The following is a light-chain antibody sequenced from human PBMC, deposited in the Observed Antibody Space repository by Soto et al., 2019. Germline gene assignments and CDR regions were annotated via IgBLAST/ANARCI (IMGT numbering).Light chain of an antibody. CDR3: QQYTDWPLT. Sequence: EIVMTQSPATLSVSPGDRATLPCRASQSVRRDLAWFQQKPGQAPRLLIYGASTRATDIPVRFSGSGSGTEFSLTISSLQSEDFAIYFCQQYTDWPLTFGGGTKVEIK. CDR1: QSVRRD. CDR2: GAS. J-gene: IGKJ4*01. V-gene: IGKV3-15*01.